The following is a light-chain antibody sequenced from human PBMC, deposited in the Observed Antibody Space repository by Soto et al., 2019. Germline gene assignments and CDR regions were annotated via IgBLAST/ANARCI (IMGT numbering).Light chain of an antibody. CDR2: VAS. V-gene: IGKV1-39*01. CDR3: QQSSSTPQT. Sequence: DIQMTQSPSSLSASVGYRVTITCRASQSISSYLSWYQLKPGKAPKLLINVASTLQSGVPSRFSGSGSGTDFTLAISSLQPEDFATYYCQQSSSTPQTFGGGTRVEIK. J-gene: IGKJ4*01. CDR1: QSISSY.